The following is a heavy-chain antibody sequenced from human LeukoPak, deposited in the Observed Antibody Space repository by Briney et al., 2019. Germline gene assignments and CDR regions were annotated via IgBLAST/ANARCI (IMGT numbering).Heavy chain of an antibody. CDR2: IYYSGST. D-gene: IGHD5-24*01. CDR1: GGSIRSSSYY. J-gene: IGHJ4*02. Sequence: PSETLSLTCTVSGGSIRSSSYYWGWIRQPPGKGLEWNGTIYYSGSTYYNPSLKSRVTISVDSSKNQFSLTLSSVTAADTAVYYCARHSGHGYNLTPFDYWGQGTPVTVSS. V-gene: IGHV4-39*01. CDR3: ARHSGHGYNLTPFDY.